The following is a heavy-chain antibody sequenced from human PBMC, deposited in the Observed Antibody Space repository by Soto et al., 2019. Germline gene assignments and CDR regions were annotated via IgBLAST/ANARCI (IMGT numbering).Heavy chain of an antibody. J-gene: IGHJ6*02. CDR3: AIVRSSTSFPYYYYGMDV. CDR2: IIPIFGTA. CDR1: GGTFSSYA. Sequence: SVKVSCKASGGTFSSYAISWVRQAPGQGLEWMGGIIPIFGTANYAQKFQGRVTITADESTSTAYMELSSLRSEDKGVYYCAIVRSSTSFPYYYYGMDVGGQGTTVTVSS. D-gene: IGHD2-2*01. V-gene: IGHV1-69*13.